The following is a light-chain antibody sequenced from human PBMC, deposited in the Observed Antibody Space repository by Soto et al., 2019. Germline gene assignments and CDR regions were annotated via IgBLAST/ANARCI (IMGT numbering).Light chain of an antibody. V-gene: IGKV1-5*01. CDR3: QLYTRFLWT. CDR1: QSISSW. CDR2: DAS. J-gene: IGKJ1*01. Sequence: SLSTASATVRDKISVTCRASQSISSWLAWYQQKPGKAPKLLIYDASSLESGVPSRFSGSGSVTELPLTIASLQPDDFPSYYCQLYTRFLWTFAEGTKVDIK.